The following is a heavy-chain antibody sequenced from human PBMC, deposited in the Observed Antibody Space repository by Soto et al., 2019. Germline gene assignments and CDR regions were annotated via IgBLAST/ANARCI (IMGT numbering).Heavy chain of an antibody. J-gene: IGHJ4*02. CDR2: INHSGST. CDR1: GGSFSGYY. V-gene: IGHV4-34*01. Sequence: SETLSLTCAVYGGSFSGYYWSWIRQPPGKGLEWIGEINHSGSTNYNPSLKSRVTISVDTSKNQFSLKLSSVTAADTAVYYCARKLVWFDYWGQGTLVTVSS. CDR3: ARKLVWFDY. D-gene: IGHD6-6*01.